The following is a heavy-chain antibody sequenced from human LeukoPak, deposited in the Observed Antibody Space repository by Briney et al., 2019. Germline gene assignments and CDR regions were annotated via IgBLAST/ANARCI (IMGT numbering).Heavy chain of an antibody. CDR1: GLSFSSYW. D-gene: IGHD2-15*01. CDR3: ARRYCSGGTCYFFDY. CDR2: ICSGGNT. Sequence: GGSLRLSCAASGLSFSSYWMNWVRQAPGKGLEWVSLICSGGNTYYADSVKGRFTISRDDSKNTLYLQMNSLRAEDTAAYYCARRYCSGGTCYFFDYWGQGTLVTVSS. J-gene: IGHJ4*02. V-gene: IGHV3-53*01.